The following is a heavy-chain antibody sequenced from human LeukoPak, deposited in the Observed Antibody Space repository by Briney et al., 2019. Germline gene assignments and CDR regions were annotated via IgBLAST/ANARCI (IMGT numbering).Heavy chain of an antibody. D-gene: IGHD6-19*01. CDR2: VYYTGST. Sequence: TSETLSLTCSVSGDFITAYYWSWIRQPPGKGLEWIGYVYYTGSTEYSPSLRSRVTISLEMSKQQFSLNLTSVTAADTAIYYCARVYSSGWYHWFDPWGQGTLVTVSS. CDR1: GDFITAYY. CDR3: ARVYSSGWYHWFDP. J-gene: IGHJ5*02. V-gene: IGHV4-59*12.